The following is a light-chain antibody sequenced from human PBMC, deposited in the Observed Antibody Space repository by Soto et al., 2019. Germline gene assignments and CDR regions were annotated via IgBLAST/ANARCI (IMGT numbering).Light chain of an antibody. J-gene: IGLJ7*01. V-gene: IGLV2-23*02. CDR2: EVS. CDR3: CSYAVTSTHNV. CDR1: SSDVGSYKL. Sequence: QSVLTQPASVSGSPGQSITISCTGTSSDVGSYKLVSWYQQHPGKAPKLMISEVSKRPSGISDRFTGSKSGSTASLTISGLQAEDEADYYCCSYAVTSTHNVFGGGTQLTVL.